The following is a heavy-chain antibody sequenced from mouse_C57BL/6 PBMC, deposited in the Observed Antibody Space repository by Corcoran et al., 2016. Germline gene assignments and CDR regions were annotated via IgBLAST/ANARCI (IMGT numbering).Heavy chain of an antibody. CDR1: GYTFTTYG. V-gene: IGHV9-3*01. J-gene: IGHJ2*01. CDR3: ARDYGSSSFDY. D-gene: IGHD1-1*01. CDR2: INTYSGVP. Sequence: QNQLVQSGPVLKKPGEAAKISCKASGYTFTTYGMSCVKQAPGKGVKWMGGINTYSGVPTYADDFKGRFAFSLETSASTAYLQINNLKNEDTATYSCARDYGSSSFDYWGQGTTLTVSS.